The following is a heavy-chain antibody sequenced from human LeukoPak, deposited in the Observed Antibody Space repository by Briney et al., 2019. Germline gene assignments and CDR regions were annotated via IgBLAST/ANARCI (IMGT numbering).Heavy chain of an antibody. CDR3: ARDRLGDYDHSGYYDK. CDR1: GFPFGNFW. D-gene: IGHD3-22*01. CDR2: MDTDGRTT. Sequence: PGGSLRLSCVVSGFPFGNFWMHWVRHVPGKGLVWVARMDTDGRTTDYADSVKGRFTISRDNAKNSVYLQMNNLRAEDTAVYYCARDRLGDYDHSGYYDKWGQGTLVTVSS. J-gene: IGHJ4*02. V-gene: IGHV3-74*01.